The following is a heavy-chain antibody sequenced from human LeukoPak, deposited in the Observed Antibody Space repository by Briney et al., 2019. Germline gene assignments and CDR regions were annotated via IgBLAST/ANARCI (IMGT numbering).Heavy chain of an antibody. Sequence: GGSLRLSCAASGFPFSNAWMHWVRQAPGKGLEWVGRIKNKSNGGTTDYAAPVKGRFSISRDDSKSTLYLQMGGLKTEDTAVYYCTTDYPPYWGQGTLVTVSS. CDR3: TTDYPPY. J-gene: IGHJ4*02. V-gene: IGHV3-15*01. CDR2: IKNKSNGGTT. CDR1: GFPFSNAW.